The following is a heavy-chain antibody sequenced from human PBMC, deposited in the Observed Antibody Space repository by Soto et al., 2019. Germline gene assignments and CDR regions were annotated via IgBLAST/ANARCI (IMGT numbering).Heavy chain of an antibody. D-gene: IGHD4-17*01. CDR3: ARDSAVTTGPLGY. J-gene: IGHJ4*02. V-gene: IGHV1-69*08. Sequence: QVQLVQSGAEVKKPGSSVKVSCKASGGTFSSYTISWVRQAPGQGLEWMGRVIPILGIANYAQKFQGRVTITADKPTSTAYMELSSLRSEDTAVYYCARDSAVTTGPLGYWGQGTLVTVSS. CDR1: GGTFSSYT. CDR2: VIPILGIA.